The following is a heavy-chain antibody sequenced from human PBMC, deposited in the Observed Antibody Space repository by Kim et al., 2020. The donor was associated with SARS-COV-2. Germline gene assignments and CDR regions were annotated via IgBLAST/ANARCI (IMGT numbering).Heavy chain of an antibody. D-gene: IGHD3-9*01. V-gene: IGHV1-69*04. CDR2: IIPILGIA. CDR3: ARDDGGYDILTVMGLYYYYGMDV. Sequence: SVKVSCKASGGTFSSYAISWVRQAPGQGLEWMGRIIPILGIANYAQKFQGRVTITADKSTSTAYMELSSLRSEDTAVYYCARDDGGYDILTVMGLYYYYGMDVWGQGTTVTVSS. J-gene: IGHJ6*02. CDR1: GGTFSSYA.